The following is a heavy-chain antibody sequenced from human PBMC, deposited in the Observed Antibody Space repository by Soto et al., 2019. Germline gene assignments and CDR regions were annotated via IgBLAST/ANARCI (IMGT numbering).Heavy chain of an antibody. CDR3: ASLTGKVPNDY. V-gene: IGHV3-21*01. Sequence: GGSLRLSCAASGFTSSRYSMNWVRQAPGKGLEWVSSISSSSSYIYYADSVKGRFTISRDNAKNSLYLQMNSLRAEDTAVYYCASLTGKVPNDYWGQGTLVTVSS. J-gene: IGHJ4*02. D-gene: IGHD4-4*01. CDR1: GFTSSRYS. CDR2: ISSSSSYI.